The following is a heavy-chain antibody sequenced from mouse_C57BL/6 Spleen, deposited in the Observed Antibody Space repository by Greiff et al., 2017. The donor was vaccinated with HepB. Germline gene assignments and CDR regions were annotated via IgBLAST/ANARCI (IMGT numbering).Heavy chain of an antibody. J-gene: IGHJ4*01. Sequence: EVKLQESGGGLVKPGGSLKLSCAASGFTFSDYGMHWVRQAPEKGLEWVAYISSGSSTIYYADTVKGRFTISRDNAKNTLFLQMTSLRSEDTAMYYCARPRDYGGVMDYWGQGTSVTVSS. CDR1: GFTFSDYG. CDR2: ISSGSSTI. V-gene: IGHV5-17*01. D-gene: IGHD2-4*01. CDR3: ARPRDYGGVMDY.